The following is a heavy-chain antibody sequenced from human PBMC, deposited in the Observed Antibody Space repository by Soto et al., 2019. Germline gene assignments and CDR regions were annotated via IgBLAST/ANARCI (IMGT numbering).Heavy chain of an antibody. J-gene: IGHJ2*01. V-gene: IGHV3-23*01. CDR2: ISGSGGST. Sequence: EVQLLESGGGLVQPGGSLRLSCAASGFTFSSYAMIWVRQAPGKGLEWVSAISGSGGSTYYADSVKGRFTISRDNSKNALYLQMNSVRAEDTAVYYCAKDNVYGDYDRYFDLWGRGTLVTVSS. CDR3: AKDNVYGDYDRYFDL. CDR1: GFTFSSYA. D-gene: IGHD4-17*01.